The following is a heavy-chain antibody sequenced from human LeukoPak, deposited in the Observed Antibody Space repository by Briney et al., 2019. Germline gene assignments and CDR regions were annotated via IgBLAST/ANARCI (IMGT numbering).Heavy chain of an antibody. CDR3: ARELAAAGS. J-gene: IGHJ4*02. V-gene: IGHV1-2*02. Sequence: ASVKVSCKASGYTFTGYYMHWVRQAPGQGLEWMGWINPNSGGTNYAQKFQGRVTMTRDTSISTVYMELSSLRSEDTAVYYCARELAAAGSWGQGTLVTVSS. CDR1: GYTFTGYY. D-gene: IGHD6-13*01. CDR2: INPNSGGT.